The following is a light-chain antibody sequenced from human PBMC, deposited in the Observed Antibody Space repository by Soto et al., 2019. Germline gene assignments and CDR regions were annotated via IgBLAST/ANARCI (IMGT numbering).Light chain of an antibody. V-gene: IGLV2-14*01. CDR2: EVN. J-gene: IGLJ2*01. Sequence: QSVLTQPASVSGSPGQSITISCAGVSSDVGGYKYVSWYQQHPGKAPKLMIFEVNNRPSVVSSRFSGSESGNTASLTISDLKAEDEADYYCSLYTSSRSLVFGGGTQLTVL. CDR3: SLYTSSRSLV. CDR1: SSDVGGYKY.